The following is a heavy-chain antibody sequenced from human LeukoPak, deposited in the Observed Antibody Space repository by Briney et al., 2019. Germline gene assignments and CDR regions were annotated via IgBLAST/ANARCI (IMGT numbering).Heavy chain of an antibody. Sequence: GESLKISCKGSGYSFTSFWIGWVRQMPGKGLEWMGIIYPGDSDTRYSPSFQGQVTISADKSISTAYLQWSSLKASDTAMYYCARNWGGRNYYYYYYYMDVWGKGTTVTVSS. D-gene: IGHD7-27*01. CDR2: IYPGDSDT. CDR3: ARNWGGRNYYYYYYYMDV. CDR1: GYSFTSFW. V-gene: IGHV5-51*01. J-gene: IGHJ6*03.